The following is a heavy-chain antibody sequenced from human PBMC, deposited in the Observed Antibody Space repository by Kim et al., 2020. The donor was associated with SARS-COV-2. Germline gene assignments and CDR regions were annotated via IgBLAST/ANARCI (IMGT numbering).Heavy chain of an antibody. CDR3: ARGRIWFGPRQWRASDI. J-gene: IGHJ3*02. V-gene: IGHV4-34*01. CDR1: GGSFSGYY. Sequence: SETLSLTCAAYGGSFSGYYWSWIRQPPGKGLAWIGEINHSGSTTYNPALKRRVTLSVDTSKNQFSLKLSSVTAVDTADYHCARGRIWFGPRQWRASDIWG. D-gene: IGHD3-10*01. CDR2: INHSGST.